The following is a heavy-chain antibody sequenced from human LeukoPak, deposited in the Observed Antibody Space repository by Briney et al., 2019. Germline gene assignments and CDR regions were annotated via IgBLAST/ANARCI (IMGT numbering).Heavy chain of an antibody. CDR2: ISSSGSTI. J-gene: IGHJ4*02. V-gene: IGHV3-48*03. D-gene: IGHD2-2*01. Sequence: GGSLRLSCAASGFTFSSYEMNWVRQAPGKGLEWVSYISSSGSTIYYADSVKGRFTISRDNAKNSLYLQMNSLRAEDTAVYYCAREEIVPAAYFDYRGQGTLVTVSS. CDR3: AREEIVPAAYFDY. CDR1: GFTFSSYE.